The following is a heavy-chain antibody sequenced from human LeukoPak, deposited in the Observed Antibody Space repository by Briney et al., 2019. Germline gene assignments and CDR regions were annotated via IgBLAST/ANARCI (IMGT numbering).Heavy chain of an antibody. D-gene: IGHD3-16*01. CDR2: ITGSGDST. V-gene: IGHV3-23*01. Sequence: GGSLRLSCAASGFTFSFSNYAMTWVRQAPGKGLEWVSGITGSGDSTYYAASVKGRFAISRDNSKNTLYLQMNSLRVEDTAVYYCAKWGLDYWGQGTLVTVSS. CDR1: GFTFSFSNYA. J-gene: IGHJ4*02. CDR3: AKWGLDY.